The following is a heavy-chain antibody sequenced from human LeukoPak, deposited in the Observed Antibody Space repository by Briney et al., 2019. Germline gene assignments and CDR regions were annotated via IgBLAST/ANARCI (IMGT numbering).Heavy chain of an antibody. Sequence: GGSLRLSCAASGFTFSSHGMHWVRQTPGKGLEWVAVIWPDGSNKYYADPVKGRFTISRDNSKNTLYLQMSSLIAEDTAVYYCARDYYLDYWGQGALVTVSS. CDR3: ARDYYLDY. J-gene: IGHJ4*02. V-gene: IGHV3-33*01. CDR2: IWPDGSNK. CDR1: GFTFSSHG.